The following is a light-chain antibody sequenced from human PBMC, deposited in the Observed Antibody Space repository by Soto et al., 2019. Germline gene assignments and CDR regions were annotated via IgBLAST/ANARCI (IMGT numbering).Light chain of an antibody. CDR3: SSYTTSSTL. J-gene: IGLJ2*01. CDR2: DVT. Sequence: QSALTQPASVSGSPGQSITISCTGTSSDFGGNNYVSWYQQHPGKAPKLMIYDVTNRPSGVSNRFSGSKSGNTASLTISGLQAEDEADYYCSSYTTSSTLFGGGTKLTVL. V-gene: IGLV2-14*03. CDR1: SSDFGGNNY.